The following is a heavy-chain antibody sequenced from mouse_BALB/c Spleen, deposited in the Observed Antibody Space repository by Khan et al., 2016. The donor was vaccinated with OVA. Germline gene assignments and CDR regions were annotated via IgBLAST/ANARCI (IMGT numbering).Heavy chain of an antibody. CDR3: ARSNAYWYFDV. Sequence: QFQLVQSGPELKKPGETVKISCKASGYTFTNYGMNWVKQAPGKGLKWMGWINTYTGEPTYADDFQGRSAFSLDTSASTAYLQIKSLKSEDTATYFCARSNAYWYFDVWGAGTTVTVSS. CDR1: GYTFTNYG. V-gene: IGHV9-3-1*01. J-gene: IGHJ1*01. CDR2: INTYTGEP.